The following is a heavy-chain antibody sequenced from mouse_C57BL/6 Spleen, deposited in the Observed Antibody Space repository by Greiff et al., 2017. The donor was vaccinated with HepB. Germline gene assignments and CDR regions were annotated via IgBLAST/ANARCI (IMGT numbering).Heavy chain of an antibody. Sequence: DVMLVESGEGLVKPGGSLKLSCAASGFTFSSYAMSWVRQTPEKRLEWVAYISSGGDYIYYADTVKGRFTISRDNARNTLYLQMSSLKSEDTAMYYCTSVYYDYDAAWFAYWGQGTLVTVSA. CDR1: GFTFSSYA. D-gene: IGHD2-4*01. V-gene: IGHV5-9-1*02. CDR3: TSVYYDYDAAWFAY. CDR2: ISSGGDYI. J-gene: IGHJ3*01.